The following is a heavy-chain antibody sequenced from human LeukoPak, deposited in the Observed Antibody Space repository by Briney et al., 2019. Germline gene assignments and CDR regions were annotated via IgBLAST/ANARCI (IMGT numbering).Heavy chain of an antibody. V-gene: IGHV3-21*01. J-gene: IGHJ4*02. CDR3: VRNLFYGSGSLAY. CDR2: ITSDSNFR. Sequence: GGSLRLSCADSGYRFGAYSMNWVRQAPGKGLEWVSLITSDSNFRYYADSVKGRFTISRDNTNNSLYLQMSSLRPEDTAIYYCVRNLFYGSGSLAYWGRGTPVTVSS. D-gene: IGHD3-10*01. CDR1: GYRFGAYS.